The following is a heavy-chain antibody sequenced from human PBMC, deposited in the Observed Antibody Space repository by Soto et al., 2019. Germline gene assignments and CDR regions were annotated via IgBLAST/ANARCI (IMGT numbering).Heavy chain of an antibody. J-gene: IGHJ4*02. D-gene: IGHD3-22*01. CDR2: IYYSGST. Sequence: SETLSLTCTVSGGSISSGDYYWSWIRQPPGKGLEWIGYIYYSGSTYYNPSLKSRVTISVDTSKNQFSLKLSSVTAADTAVYYCARGSYYYDSSGYYEGYDYWGQGTLVTVSS. V-gene: IGHV4-30-4*01. CDR1: GGSISSGDYY. CDR3: ARGSYYYDSSGYYEGYDY.